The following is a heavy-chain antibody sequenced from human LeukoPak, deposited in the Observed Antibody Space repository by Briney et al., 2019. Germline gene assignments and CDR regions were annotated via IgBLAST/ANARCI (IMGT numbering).Heavy chain of an antibody. CDR1: GFAFSSYE. Sequence: GSLRLSYAASGFAFSSYEMNWGRPAPGKGGGWVSYINSSGSTIYYTDSVKGRFTISRDNAKNSLYLQMNSLRAEDTAVYYCARDDIVATISQVPYGMDVWGKGTTVTVSS. CDR2: INSSGSTI. J-gene: IGHJ6*04. CDR3: ARDDIVATISQVPYGMDV. D-gene: IGHD5-12*01. V-gene: IGHV3-48*03.